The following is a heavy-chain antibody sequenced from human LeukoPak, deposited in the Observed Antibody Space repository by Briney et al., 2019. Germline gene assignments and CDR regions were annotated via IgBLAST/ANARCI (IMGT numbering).Heavy chain of an antibody. Sequence: SETLSLTCTVSGGSISSYYWSWIRQPAGKGLEWIGRIYTSGSTNYNPSLKSRVTMSVDTSKNQFSLKLSSVTAADAAVYYCARDVWQLVNYYYYYMDVWGKGTTVTVSS. CDR3: ARDVWQLVNYYYYYMDV. CDR2: IYTSGST. D-gene: IGHD6-6*01. J-gene: IGHJ6*03. V-gene: IGHV4-4*07. CDR1: GGSISSYY.